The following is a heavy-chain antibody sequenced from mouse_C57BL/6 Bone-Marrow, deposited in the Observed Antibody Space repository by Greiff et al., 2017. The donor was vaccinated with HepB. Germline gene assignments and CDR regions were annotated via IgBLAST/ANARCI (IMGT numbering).Heavy chain of an antibody. CDR1: GYTFTSYW. CDR2: IYPSDSET. D-gene: IGHD1-1*01. Sequence: VQLQQPGAELVRPGSSVKLSCKASGYTFTSYWMDWVKQRPGQGLEWIGNIYPSDSETHYNQKFKDKATLTVDKSSSTAYMQLSSLTSEDSAVYYCASSSLGVYFDYWGQGTTLTVSS. V-gene: IGHV1-61*01. CDR3: ASSSLGVYFDY. J-gene: IGHJ2*01.